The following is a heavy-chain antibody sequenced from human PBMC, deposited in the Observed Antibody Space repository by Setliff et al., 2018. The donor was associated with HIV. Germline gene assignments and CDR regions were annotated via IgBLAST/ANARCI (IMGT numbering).Heavy chain of an antibody. V-gene: IGHV1-69*05. Sequence: SVKVSCKSSGGTFSSYAISWVRQAPGQGLEWMGGSIPMYGTSNYAQKFQGRVTITTDESTSTAYMELSSLRSEDTAVYYCARDRAPNYCSGGSCYGDAFDIWGQGTMVTVSS. CDR1: GGTFSSYA. CDR3: ARDRAPNYCSGGSCYGDAFDI. D-gene: IGHD2-15*01. CDR2: SIPMYGTS. J-gene: IGHJ3*02.